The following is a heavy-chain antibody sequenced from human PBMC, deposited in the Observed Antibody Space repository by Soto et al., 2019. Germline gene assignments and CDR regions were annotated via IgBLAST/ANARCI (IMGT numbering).Heavy chain of an antibody. CDR3: ATSPYYDILTGYYPGWFDP. V-gene: IGHV1-46*01. CDR1: GYTFTSYY. J-gene: IGHJ5*02. CDR2: INPSGGST. Sequence: ASVKVSCKASGYTFTSYYMHWVRQAPGQGLEWMGIINPSGGSTSYAQKFQGRVTMTRDTSTSTVYMELSSLRSEDTAVYYCATSPYYDILTGYYPGWFDPWGQGTLVTVSS. D-gene: IGHD3-9*01.